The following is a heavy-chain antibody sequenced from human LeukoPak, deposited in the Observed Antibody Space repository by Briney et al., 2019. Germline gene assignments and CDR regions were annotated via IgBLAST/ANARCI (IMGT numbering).Heavy chain of an antibody. V-gene: IGHV4-59*08. J-gene: IGHJ5*02. CDR3: ARSEGRKWFGEPSNWFDP. CDR2: IYYSGST. Sequence: SETLSLTCAVYGGSFSGYYWSWIRQPPGKGLEWIGYIYYSGSTNYNPSLKSRVTISVDTSKNQFSLKLSSVTAADTAVYYCARSEGRKWFGEPSNWFDPWGQGTLVTVSS. D-gene: IGHD3-10*01. CDR1: GGSFSGYY.